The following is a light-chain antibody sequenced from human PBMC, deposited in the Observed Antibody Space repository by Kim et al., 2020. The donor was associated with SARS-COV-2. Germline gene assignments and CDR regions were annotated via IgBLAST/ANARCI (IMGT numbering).Light chain of an antibody. V-gene: IGKV1-5*03. CDR3: QQYNTDSYT. CDR1: QSISNW. J-gene: IGKJ2*01. CDR2: KAS. Sequence: ASVGDRVTITCRASQSISNWLAWYQQKPGKGPKLLIYKASNLQSGVPSRFSGSGSGTEFTLTISSLQPDDFATYYCQQYNTDSYTFGQGTKLEI.